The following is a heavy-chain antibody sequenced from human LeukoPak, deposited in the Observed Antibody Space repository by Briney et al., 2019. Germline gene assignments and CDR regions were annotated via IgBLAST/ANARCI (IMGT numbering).Heavy chain of an antibody. D-gene: IGHD6-13*01. V-gene: IGHV3-21*01. J-gene: IGHJ6*03. Sequence: GGPLSLSCAASGFTFSSYTIIWVRAAPGKGLEWFSLISNSGSYIYYAESMKGRVTISRDNAKNSLFLQMNSLRDEDTALYYCARVGASSSWYGSYYYYYMDVWGMGTTVTVFS. CDR3: ARVGASSSWYGSYYYYYMDV. CDR2: ISNSGSYI. CDR1: GFTFSSYT.